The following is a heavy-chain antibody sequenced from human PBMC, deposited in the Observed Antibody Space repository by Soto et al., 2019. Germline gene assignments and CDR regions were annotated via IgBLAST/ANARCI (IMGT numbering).Heavy chain of an antibody. J-gene: IGHJ6*02. Sequence: EVQLVETGGGLIQPGGSLRLSCAASGFTVSSNYMSWVRQAPGKGLEWVSVIYSGGSTYYADSVKGRFTISRDNSKNTLYLQMNSLTAEDTAVYYCARDRVVVAATSWTYYYYGMDVWGQGTTVTVSS. CDR2: IYSGGST. D-gene: IGHD2-15*01. CDR1: GFTVSSNY. V-gene: IGHV3-53*02. CDR3: ARDRVVVAATSWTYYYYGMDV.